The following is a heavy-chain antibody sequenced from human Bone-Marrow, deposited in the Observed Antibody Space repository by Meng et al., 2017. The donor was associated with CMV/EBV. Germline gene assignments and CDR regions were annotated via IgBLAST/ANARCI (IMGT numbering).Heavy chain of an antibody. Sequence: GESLKISCAVSGLNVINSAMSWVRQAPGKGLEWVSGIGNSGETTFYADSVKGRFTVSRDNSKNTLYLQLTSLRGEDTALYDCAKGGVDNNLFDYWGQGTLVTVSS. V-gene: IGHV3-23*01. CDR3: AKGGVDNNLFDY. D-gene: IGHD1/OR15-1a*01. CDR2: IGNSGETT. CDR1: GLNVINSA. J-gene: IGHJ4*02.